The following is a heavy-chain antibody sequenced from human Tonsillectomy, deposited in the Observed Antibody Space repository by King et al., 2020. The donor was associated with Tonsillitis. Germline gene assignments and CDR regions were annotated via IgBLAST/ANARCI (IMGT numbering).Heavy chain of an antibody. CDR3: ARRLGDRNAFDI. V-gene: IGHV4-59*08. J-gene: IGHJ3*02. CDR1: GGSIGNYF. D-gene: IGHD3-10*01. CDR2: IYAGNA. Sequence: VQLQESGPGLVKPAETLSLTCTVSGGSIGNYFWSWIRQPPGKGLEWIGHIYAGNANYNPSLKSRASISLDTSRKQFSLDLSHVTAADTAIYFCARRLGDRNAFDIWGQGTMVSVSS.